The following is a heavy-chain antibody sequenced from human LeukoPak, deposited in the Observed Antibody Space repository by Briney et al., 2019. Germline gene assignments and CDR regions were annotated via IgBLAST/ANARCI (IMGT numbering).Heavy chain of an antibody. J-gene: IGHJ4*02. Sequence: GGSLRLSCAASGFTFSSYSMNWVRQAPGKGLEWVSSISSSSSYIYYADSVKGRFTISRDNSKNTLYLQMNSLRAEDTAVYYCARENGRQWDYWGQGTLVTVSS. CDR3: ARENGRQWDY. V-gene: IGHV3-21*01. CDR2: ISSSSSYI. D-gene: IGHD6-19*01. CDR1: GFTFSSYS.